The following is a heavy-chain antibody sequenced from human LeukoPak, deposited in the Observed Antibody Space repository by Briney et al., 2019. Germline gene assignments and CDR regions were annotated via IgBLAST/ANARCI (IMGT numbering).Heavy chain of an antibody. CDR2: IFPSGGEI. D-gene: IGHD5-24*01. V-gene: IGHV3-23*01. Sequence: GGSLRLSCAASGFTFSTFAMIWVRQPPGKGLEWVSSIFPSGGEIHYADSVRGRFTISRDNSKSTLSLQMNSLRAEDTAVYYCARGGDGRFDYWGQGTLVTVSS. J-gene: IGHJ4*02. CDR3: ARGGDGRFDY. CDR1: GFTFSTFA.